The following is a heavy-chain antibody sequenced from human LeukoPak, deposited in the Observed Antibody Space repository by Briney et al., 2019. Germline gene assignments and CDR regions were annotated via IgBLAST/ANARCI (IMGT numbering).Heavy chain of an antibody. D-gene: IGHD2-2*01. J-gene: IGHJ4*02. V-gene: IGHV3-21*01. CDR1: GFTFSTHS. Sequence: GGSLRLSCAASGFTFSTHSMYWVRQAPGKGLEWVSSISASSNFIHYAESVRGRFTISRDNAKYSLYLQMNSPGAQDTAVYYCARPATGYCSSAGCHWDSWGQGTLVTVSS. CDR2: ISASSNFI. CDR3: ARPATGYCSSAGCHWDS.